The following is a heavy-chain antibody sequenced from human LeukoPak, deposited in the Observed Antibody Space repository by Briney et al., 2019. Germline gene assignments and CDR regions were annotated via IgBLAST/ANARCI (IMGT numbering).Heavy chain of an antibody. D-gene: IGHD2-15*01. J-gene: IGHJ5*02. CDR1: GGTFSSYV. CDR3: ARLYCSGGSCYGDWFDP. Sequence: SVKVSCKASGGTFSSYVISWVRQAPGQGLEWMGRIIPILGIANYAQKFQGRVTITADKSTSTAYMELSSLRSEDTAVYYCARLYCSGGSCYGDWFDPWGQGTLVTVSS. CDR2: IIPILGIA. V-gene: IGHV1-69*04.